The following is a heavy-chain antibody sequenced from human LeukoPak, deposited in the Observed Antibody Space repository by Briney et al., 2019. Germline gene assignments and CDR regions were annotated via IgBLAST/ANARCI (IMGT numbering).Heavy chain of an antibody. CDR3: ARDGLYSYGYSYFDF. D-gene: IGHD5-18*01. CDR2: IHAGGTT. V-gene: IGHV4-4*07. J-gene: IGHJ4*02. CDR1: GVSVSSYH. Sequence: SETLSLTCAVSGVSVSSYHWSWIRQPAGKRLEWLGRIHAGGTTNYNPSLDSRVTMSVDTSKNQFFLELRSVTAADTAVYYCARDGLYSYGYSYFDFWGQGTLVTVSS.